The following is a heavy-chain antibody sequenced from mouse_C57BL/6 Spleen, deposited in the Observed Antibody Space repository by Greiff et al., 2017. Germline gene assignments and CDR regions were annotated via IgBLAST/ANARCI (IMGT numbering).Heavy chain of an antibody. D-gene: IGHD2-5*01. CDR1: GYSFTGYY. Sequence: VQLQQSGPELVKPGASVKISCKASGYSFTGYYMNWVKQSPEKSLEWIGEINPSTGGTTYNQKFKAKATLTVDKSSSTAYMQLKSLTSEDSAVYYCARGAYYSNYYWGQGTTLTVSS. CDR2: INPSTGGT. J-gene: IGHJ2*01. V-gene: IGHV1-42*01. CDR3: ARGAYYSNYY.